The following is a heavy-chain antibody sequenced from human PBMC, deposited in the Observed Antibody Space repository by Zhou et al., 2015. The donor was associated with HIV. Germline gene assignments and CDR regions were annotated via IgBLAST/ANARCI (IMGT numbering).Heavy chain of an antibody. J-gene: IGHJ4*02. V-gene: IGHV1-8*02. D-gene: IGHD1-26*01. Sequence: QVLLVQSGAEVKKPGASVKVSCKTSGYAFTYYAISWVRQAPGQGLEWMGWMNTNGGQTGYAQKFQGRVTMTRDTSINTAYMELSGLTSEDTAIYYCTRGRWEVPDAYWGQGSLVTVSP. CDR3: TRGRWEVPDAY. CDR2: MNTNGGQT. CDR1: GYAFTYYA.